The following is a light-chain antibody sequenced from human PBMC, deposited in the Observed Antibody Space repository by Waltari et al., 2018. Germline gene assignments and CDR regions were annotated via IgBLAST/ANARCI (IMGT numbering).Light chain of an antibody. V-gene: IGLV1-44*01. CDR1: SSTTGTTP. CDR2: TYN. Sequence: QSLLTQPPSASGTPGQRVTISLSGSSSTTGTTPVNRSPPLPRTAPTLTLYTNYHQLPGTARNLLFYTYNTRPSGVPDRFSGSKSGTSASLAISGLQGEDEADYYCAAWDDSLKGWVFGGGTKVTVL. CDR3: AAWDDSLKGWV. J-gene: IGLJ3*02.